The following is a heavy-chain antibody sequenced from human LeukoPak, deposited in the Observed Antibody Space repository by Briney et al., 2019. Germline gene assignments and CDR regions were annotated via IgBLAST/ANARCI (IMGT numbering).Heavy chain of an antibody. CDR1: GFTFSSCS. Sequence: GGSLRLSCAASGFTFSSCSMHWVRQAPGKGLVWVSRIKGDGSSISYADSVKGRFTIFRDNAKNTLFLQMDSLRAEDTAVYYCVRGTIAAAGIDYWGQGTLVSVSS. J-gene: IGHJ4*02. V-gene: IGHV3-74*01. CDR2: IKGDGSSI. CDR3: VRGTIAAAGIDY. D-gene: IGHD6-13*01.